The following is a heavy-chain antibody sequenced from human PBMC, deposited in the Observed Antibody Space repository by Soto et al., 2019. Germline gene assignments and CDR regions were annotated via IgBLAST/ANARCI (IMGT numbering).Heavy chain of an antibody. CDR3: ARAATLWFGGSDY. CDR1: GFTFSSYF. Sequence: EVQLVESGGGLVKPGGSLRLSCAASGFTFSSYFMNWVRQAPGKGLEWVSSISTSISYIYYADSVKGRLTISRDNAKNSLYLQMNSLRAADTAVYYCARAATLWFGGSDYCGQGTLVTVSS. J-gene: IGHJ4*02. D-gene: IGHD3-10*01. CDR2: ISTSISYI. V-gene: IGHV3-21*01.